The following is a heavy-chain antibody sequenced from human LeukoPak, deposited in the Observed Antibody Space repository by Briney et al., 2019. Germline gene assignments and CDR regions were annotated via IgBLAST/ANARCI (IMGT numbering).Heavy chain of an antibody. J-gene: IGHJ4*02. D-gene: IGHD3-9*01. Sequence: ASVKVSCKASGYTFTSYGISWVRQAPGKGLEWMGWISACNGNTNYAQKLQGRVTMTTDTSTSTAYMELRSLRSDDTAVYYCARDPSRSDWLPRAYFDYWGQGTLVTVPS. CDR3: ARDPSRSDWLPRAYFDY. CDR1: GYTFTSYG. CDR2: ISACNGNT. V-gene: IGHV1-18*01.